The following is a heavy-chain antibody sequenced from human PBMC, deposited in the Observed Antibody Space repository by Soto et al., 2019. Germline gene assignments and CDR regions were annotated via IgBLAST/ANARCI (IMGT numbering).Heavy chain of an antibody. V-gene: IGHV1-8*01. CDR2: MNPDSGNT. CDR3: ARGPSWAGVVIDADY. Sequence: ASVKVSCKASGYSFTSYYINWVRQSTVQGLEWMGWMNPDSGNTGYAQKFQGRVTMTRYTSITTAYMELSSLTYEDTAVYYCARGPSWAGVVIDADYWGQGTLVTVS. D-gene: IGHD3-3*01. CDR1: GYSFTSYY. J-gene: IGHJ4*02.